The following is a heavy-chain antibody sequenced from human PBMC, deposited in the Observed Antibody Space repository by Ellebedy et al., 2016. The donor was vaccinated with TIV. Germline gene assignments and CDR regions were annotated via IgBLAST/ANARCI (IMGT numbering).Heavy chain of an antibody. V-gene: IGHV1-18*01. Sequence: ASVKVSCXASGYTFTNYGISWVRQAPGQGLEWMGRVSSYNGNTNYAQKLQGRVTMTTDTSTSTAYMELRSLRSDDTAVYYCARDDYGDRYGMDVWGQGTTVTVSS. CDR1: GYTFTNYG. CDR2: VSSYNGNT. D-gene: IGHD4-17*01. CDR3: ARDDYGDRYGMDV. J-gene: IGHJ6*02.